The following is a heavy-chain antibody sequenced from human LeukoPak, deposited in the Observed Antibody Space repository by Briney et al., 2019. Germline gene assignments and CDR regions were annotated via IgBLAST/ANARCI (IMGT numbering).Heavy chain of an antibody. CDR2: IYYSGIT. CDR3: ARVVPDGYSDY. J-gene: IGHJ4*02. V-gene: IGHV4-59*11. Sequence: SETLSLTCTVSGGSISNLYWSWLRQPPGKGLEWIGYIYYSGITKYNPSLKSRVTISVDMSTNQFSLKLTSVTAADTAVYYCARVVPDGYSDYWGQGTQVTVSS. D-gene: IGHD5-18*01. CDR1: GGSISNLY.